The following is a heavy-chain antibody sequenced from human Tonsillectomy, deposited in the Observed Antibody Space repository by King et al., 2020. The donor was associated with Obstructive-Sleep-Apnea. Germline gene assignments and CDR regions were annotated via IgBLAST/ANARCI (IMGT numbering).Heavy chain of an antibody. CDR3: ARSRDAYAVYEYGMDV. CDR2: ISYDGSNK. CDR1: GFTFSNYG. Sequence: VQLVESGGGVVQPGRSLRLSCAASGFTFSNYGMHWVRQAPGKGLEWVALISYDGSNKHYADSVKGRFTISRDNSKGTLYLQMNSLRAEDTAVYYCARSRDAYAVYEYGMDVWGQGSTVTVSS. D-gene: IGHD5-24*01. J-gene: IGHJ6*02. V-gene: IGHV3-30*03.